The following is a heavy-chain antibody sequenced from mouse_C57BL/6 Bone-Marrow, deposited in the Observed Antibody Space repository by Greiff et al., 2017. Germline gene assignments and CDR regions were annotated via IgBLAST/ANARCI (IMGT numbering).Heavy chain of an antibody. D-gene: IGHD2-3*01. J-gene: IGHJ1*03. CDR3: ARIRLLRYFDV. Sequence: QVQLQQPGAELVKPGASVKLSCKASGYTFTSYWMHWVKQRPGQGLEWIGMIHPNSGSTNYNEKFKSKATLTVDKSSSTAYMQLSSLTSEDSAVYYCARIRLLRYFDVWGTGTTVTVAS. V-gene: IGHV1-64*01. CDR1: GYTFTSYW. CDR2: IHPNSGST.